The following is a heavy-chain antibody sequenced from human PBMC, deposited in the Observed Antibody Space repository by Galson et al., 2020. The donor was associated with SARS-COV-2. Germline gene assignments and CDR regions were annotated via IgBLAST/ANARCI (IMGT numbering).Heavy chain of an antibody. Sequence: GGSLRLSCSASGFIFSDYAMHWVRQAPGKGLEYVSAISSNGGASFYADSVNGRFTMSRDNSKNMFYLQRTALRLEDTAFYYCLSYSSTRQNHWGQGTLVTVSS. CDR1: GFIFSDYA. CDR3: LSYSSTRQNH. D-gene: IGHD2-2*01. CDR2: ISSNGGAS. J-gene: IGHJ5*02. V-gene: IGHV3-64D*06.